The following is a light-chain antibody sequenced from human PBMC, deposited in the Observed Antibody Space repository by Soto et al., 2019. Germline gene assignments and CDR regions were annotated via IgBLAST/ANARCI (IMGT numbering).Light chain of an antibody. Sequence: DIQMTQSPSSVSASVGDRVTIACRASQGISSRLAWYQQKPGTPPKLLIYAASTLHSGVPPRFSGSGSGTHFTLTITSLQAEDVAVYYCQQYYSSPPTFGQGTKVEIK. CDR2: AAS. CDR1: QGISSR. J-gene: IGKJ1*01. CDR3: QQYYSSPPT. V-gene: IGKV1-12*01.